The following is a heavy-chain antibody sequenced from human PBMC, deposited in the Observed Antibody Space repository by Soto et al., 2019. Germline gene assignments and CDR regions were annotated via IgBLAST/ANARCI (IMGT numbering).Heavy chain of an antibody. J-gene: IGHJ3*02. CDR2: IWYDGSNK. CDR3: ARESVVVVAATHAFDI. CDR1: GFTFSSYG. V-gene: IGHV3-33*01. Sequence: AGGSLRLSCAASGFTFSSYGMHWVRQAPGKGLEWVAVIWYDGSNKYYADSVKGRFTISRDNSKNTLYLQMNSLRADDTAVYYCARESVVVVAATHAFDIWGQGTMVTVSS. D-gene: IGHD2-15*01.